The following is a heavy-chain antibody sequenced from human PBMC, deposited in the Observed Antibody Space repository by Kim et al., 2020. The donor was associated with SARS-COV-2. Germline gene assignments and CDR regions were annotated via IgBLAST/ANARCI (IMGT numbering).Heavy chain of an antibody. J-gene: IGHJ5*02. V-gene: IGHV3-21*01. D-gene: IGHD4-17*01. Sequence: GGSLRLSCAASGFTFSSYSMNWVRQAPGKGLEWVSSISSSSSYIYYADSVKGRFTISRDNAKNSLYLQMNSLRAEDTAVYYCARDGEGDYGLAWFDPWGQGTLVTVSS. CDR1: GFTFSSYS. CDR3: ARDGEGDYGLAWFDP. CDR2: ISSSSSYI.